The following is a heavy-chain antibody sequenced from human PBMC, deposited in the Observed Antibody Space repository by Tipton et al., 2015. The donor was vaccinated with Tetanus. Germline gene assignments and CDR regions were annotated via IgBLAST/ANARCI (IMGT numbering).Heavy chain of an antibody. CDR3: ARDLRRYQQNNWFDP. Sequence: TLSLTCTVSGDSISFYYWSWIRQPPGKGLEWIGYIYYSGNTKYNPSLKSRVTMSVDTSKNQFSLILTSVTPADTAVCYCARDLRRYQQNNWFDPWGQGTLVTVPS. D-gene: IGHD2-2*01. CDR2: IYYSGNT. J-gene: IGHJ5*02. V-gene: IGHV4-59*01. CDR1: GDSISFYY.